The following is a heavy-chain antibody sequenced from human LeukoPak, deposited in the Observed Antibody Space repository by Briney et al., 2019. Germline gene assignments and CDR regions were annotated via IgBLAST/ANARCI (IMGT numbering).Heavy chain of an antibody. Sequence: TGGSLRLSCAASGYTFSSCAMSWVRQSPGKGLEGVSDISGSGSSTHYADSVKGRFTISRDNSKNTLYLQMNSLRAEDTAVYYCAVTGYSSKSPNIWGQGTMVTVSS. J-gene: IGHJ3*02. D-gene: IGHD6-13*01. V-gene: IGHV3-23*01. CDR3: AVTGYSSKSPNI. CDR2: ISGSGSST. CDR1: GYTFSSCA.